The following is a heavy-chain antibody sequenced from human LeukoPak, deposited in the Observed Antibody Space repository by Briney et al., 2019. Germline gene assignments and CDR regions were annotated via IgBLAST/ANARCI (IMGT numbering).Heavy chain of an antibody. J-gene: IGHJ6*03. V-gene: IGHV3-30*01. D-gene: IGHD6-6*01. CDR1: GFTFSSYA. CDR3: ARDSPSRDSSDYMDV. Sequence: PGGSLRLSCAASGFTFSSYAMHWVRQAPGKGLEWVAVISYDGSNKNYVDSVKGRFTISRDNSKNTLYLQMNSLRAEDTAVYYCARDSPSRDSSDYMDVWGKGTTVTASS. CDR2: ISYDGSNK.